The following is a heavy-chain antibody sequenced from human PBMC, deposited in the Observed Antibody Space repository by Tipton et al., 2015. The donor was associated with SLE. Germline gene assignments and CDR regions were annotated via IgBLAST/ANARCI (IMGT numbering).Heavy chain of an antibody. CDR3: ALVAYSSGWYETYYFDC. J-gene: IGHJ4*02. CDR1: GGTFSSYA. D-gene: IGHD6-19*01. CDR2: ISVYNGNT. Sequence: QVQLVQSGAEVKKPGSSVKVSCKASGGTFSSYAISWVRQAPGQGLEWMGWISVYNGNTNYAQKFQGRVTMTTDTSTSTAYMELRSLRSDDTAVYYCALVAYSSGWYETYYFDCWGQGTLVTVSS. V-gene: IGHV1-18*01.